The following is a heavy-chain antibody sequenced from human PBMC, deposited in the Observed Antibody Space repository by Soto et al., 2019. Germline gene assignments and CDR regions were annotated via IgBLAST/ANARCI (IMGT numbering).Heavy chain of an antibody. CDR3: ARAPGYDHYHYYGMDV. D-gene: IGHD3-3*01. J-gene: IGHJ6*02. CDR2: TYYRSKWYN. Sequence: QVQLQQAGPGLVKPSQTLSLTCAISGDSVSSNSAAWNWIRQSPSRGLEWLGRTYYRSKWYNDYAVSVNSRITIKPETSKNQFSLQMNSVTPEDTAVYYCARAPGYDHYHYYGMDVWGQGTTVTVSS. V-gene: IGHV6-1*01. CDR1: GDSVSSNSAA.